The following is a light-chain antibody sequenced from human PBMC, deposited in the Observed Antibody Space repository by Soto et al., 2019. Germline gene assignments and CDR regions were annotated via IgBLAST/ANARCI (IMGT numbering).Light chain of an antibody. V-gene: IGLV1-51*01. Sequence: QTVVTQPPSVSAAPGQKVTISCSGSTSNIGKNYVSWYQQLPGTAPKLLIYDNHQRPSGIPDRFSGSKSGTSATLGITGLQTADEADYYCGTWDSSLTAVVFGGGTKLTVL. CDR3: GTWDSSLTAVV. CDR1: TSNIGKNY. J-gene: IGLJ3*02. CDR2: DNH.